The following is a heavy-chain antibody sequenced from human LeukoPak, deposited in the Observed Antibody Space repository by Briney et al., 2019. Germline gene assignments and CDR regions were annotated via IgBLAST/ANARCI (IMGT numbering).Heavy chain of an antibody. CDR1: GFTFSSYW. CDR2: IKQDGSEK. D-gene: IGHD5-18*01. J-gene: IGHJ4*02. Sequence: GGSLRLSCAASGFTFSSYWMSWVRQAPGKGLQWVANIKQDGSEKYYVDSVKGRFTISRDNAKNSLYLQMNSLRAEDTAVYYCARHLSGVTGYTYGRGIDYWGQGNLVTVSS. CDR3: ARHLSGVTGYTYGRGIDY. V-gene: IGHV3-7*01.